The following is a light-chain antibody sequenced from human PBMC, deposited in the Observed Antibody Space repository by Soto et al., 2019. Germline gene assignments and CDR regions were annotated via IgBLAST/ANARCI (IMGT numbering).Light chain of an antibody. CDR1: SSDVGSYNL. CDR2: EGS. CDR3: CSYAGSRV. Sequence: QSALTQPASVSGSHGQSITSSCTGTSSDVGSYNLVSWYQQHPGKAPKLMIYEGSKRPSGVSNRFSGSKSGNTASLTISGLQAEDEADYYCCSYAGSRVFGGGTKLTVL. V-gene: IGLV2-23*01. J-gene: IGLJ2*01.